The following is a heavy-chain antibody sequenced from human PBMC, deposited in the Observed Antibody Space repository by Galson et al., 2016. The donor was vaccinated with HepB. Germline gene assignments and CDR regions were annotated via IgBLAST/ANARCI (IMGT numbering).Heavy chain of an antibody. CDR2: ISYDGTNK. Sequence: SLRLSCAASGFTFSNYAMHWVRQAPGKGLEWVAVISYDGTNKYYADSVKGPFTISRDNSKNTLYLQMNSLRAEDTAVYYCARAPAHYGLENWGQGTLVTVSS. V-gene: IGHV3-30-3*01. D-gene: IGHD3-16*01. CDR1: GFTFSNYA. J-gene: IGHJ1*01. CDR3: ARAPAHYGLEN.